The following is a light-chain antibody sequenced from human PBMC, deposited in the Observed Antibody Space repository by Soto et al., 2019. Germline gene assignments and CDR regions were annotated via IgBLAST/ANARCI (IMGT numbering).Light chain of an antibody. CDR3: QQLNSYPRT. V-gene: IGKV1-9*01. CDR1: QGISSY. CDR2: AAS. J-gene: IGKJ1*01. Sequence: DLQLTQSPSFLSASVGDRVTITCRASQGISSYLAWYQQKPGKAPKLLIYAASTLQSGVPSRFSGNESGTESTLTISTLQPEDFAPHYGQQLNSYPRTFGQGTKVEIK.